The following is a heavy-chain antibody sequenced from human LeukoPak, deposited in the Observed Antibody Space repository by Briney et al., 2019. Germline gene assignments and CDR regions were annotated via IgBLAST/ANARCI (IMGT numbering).Heavy chain of an antibody. CDR3: TTYRSGHY. CDR2: ITTKASNYAT. CDR1: GFTFSGSD. Sequence: RRSLRLSCEASGFTFSGSDIHWVRQASGQGLEWVGRITTKASNYATAYGASVKGRFTISRDDSENTAYLQMNSLKTEDTAVYYCTTYRSGHYWGQGTLVTVSS. D-gene: IGHD6-19*01. V-gene: IGHV3-73*01. J-gene: IGHJ4*02.